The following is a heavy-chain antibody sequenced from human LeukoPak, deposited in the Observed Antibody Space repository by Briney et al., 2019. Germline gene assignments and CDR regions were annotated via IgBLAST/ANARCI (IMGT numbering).Heavy chain of an antibody. CDR1: GFTVSSNY. CDR2: IYSDGST. CDR3: ARDLAAAGYFDY. V-gene: IGHV3-53*01. D-gene: IGHD6-13*01. Sequence: GGSLRLSCAVSGFTVSSNYMSWVRLAPGKGLEWVSVIYSDGSTYYADSVKGRFTISRDSSKNTLYLQMNSLRAEDTAVYYCARDLAAAGYFDYWGQGILVSVSS. J-gene: IGHJ4*02.